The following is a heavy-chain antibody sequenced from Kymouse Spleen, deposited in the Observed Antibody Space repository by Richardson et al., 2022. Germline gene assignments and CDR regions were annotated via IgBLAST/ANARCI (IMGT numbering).Heavy chain of an antibody. CDR2: ISWNSGSI. CDR1: GFTFDDYA. Sequence: EVQLVESGGGLVQPGRSLRLSCAASGFTFDDYAMHWVRQAPGKGLEWVSGISWNSGSIGYADSVKGRFTISRDNAKNSLYLQMNSLRAEDTALYYCAKGDSNYYFDYWGQGTLVTVSS. CDR3: AKGDSNYYFDY. J-gene: IGHJ4*02. V-gene: IGHV3-9*01. D-gene: IGHD4-11,IGHD4-11*01.